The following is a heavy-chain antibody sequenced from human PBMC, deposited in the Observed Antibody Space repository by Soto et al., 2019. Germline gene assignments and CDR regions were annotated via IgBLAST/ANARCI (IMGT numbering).Heavy chain of an antibody. CDR1: GFSFSSFA. Sequence: AGGSLRLSCEASGFSFSSFALNWVRQAPWRGLEWVSYISDDGASIYYADSLKGRFAISRDHAKNSLSMQLNNLRAEDTAVYYCAREKSEQAWLHHFELWGLGKLVTVSS. J-gene: IGHJ2*01. CDR2: ISDDGASI. D-gene: IGHD5-18*01. CDR3: AREKSEQAWLHHFEL. V-gene: IGHV3-48*03.